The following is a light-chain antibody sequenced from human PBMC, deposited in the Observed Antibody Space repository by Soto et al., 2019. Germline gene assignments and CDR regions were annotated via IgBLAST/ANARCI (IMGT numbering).Light chain of an antibody. CDR2: WAS. Sequence: EIVLTQSPGTLSLSPGERATLSCRASQSVSSSYLAWYQQKPGQPPKLLIYWASTRESGVPDRFSGSGSGTDFTLTISSLQAEDVAVYYCQQYHSTPPTFGGGTKVEIK. J-gene: IGKJ4*01. CDR1: QSVSSSY. V-gene: IGKV4-1*01. CDR3: QQYHSTPPT.